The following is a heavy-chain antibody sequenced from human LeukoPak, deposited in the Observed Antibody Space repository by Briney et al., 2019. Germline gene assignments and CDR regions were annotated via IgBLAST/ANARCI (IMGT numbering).Heavy chain of an antibody. CDR2: IYYSGST. CDR1: GGSISSSSYY. CDR3: ARVGQWPYYYYYYMDV. J-gene: IGHJ6*03. V-gene: IGHV4-39*07. D-gene: IGHD6-19*01. Sequence: SETLSLTCTVSGGSISSSSYYWGWIRQPPGKGLEWIGSIYYSGSTYYNPSLKSRVTISVDTSKNQFSLKLSSATAADTAVYYCARVGQWPYYYYYYMDVWGKGTTVTVSS.